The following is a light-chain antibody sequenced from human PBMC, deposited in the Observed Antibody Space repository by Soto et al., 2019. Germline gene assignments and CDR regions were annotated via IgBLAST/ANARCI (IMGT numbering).Light chain of an antibody. J-gene: IGKJ2*01. CDR2: GAS. CDR3: QQYGVSPLMFT. Sequence: EIVLVQSPGTLSLSPGGRATLSCRARQSVSNNYLAWYQQKPGQAPRLLIYGASSRATGVPDRFSGSGTGTDFSLTITRLEPEDFAVYYCQQYGVSPLMFTFGQGTKVGVK. V-gene: IGKV3-20*01. CDR1: QSVSNNY.